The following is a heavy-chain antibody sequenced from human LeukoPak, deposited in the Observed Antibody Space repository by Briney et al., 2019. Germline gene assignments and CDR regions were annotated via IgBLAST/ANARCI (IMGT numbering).Heavy chain of an antibody. Sequence: GGSLRLSCAVSGITLSNYGMSWVRQAPGKGLEWVAGISDSGGRTNYADSVKGRFTISRGNPKNTLYLQMNSLRAEDTAVYFCAKRGVVIRVILVGFHKEAYYFDSWGQGALVTVSS. CDR3: AKRGVVIRVILVGFHKEAYYFDS. D-gene: IGHD3-22*01. V-gene: IGHV3-23*01. CDR2: ISDSGGRT. CDR1: GITLSNYG. J-gene: IGHJ4*02.